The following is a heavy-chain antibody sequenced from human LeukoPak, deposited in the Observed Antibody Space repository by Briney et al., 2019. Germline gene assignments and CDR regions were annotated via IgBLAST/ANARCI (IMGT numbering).Heavy chain of an antibody. CDR3: AKAGFGGYFNDPFDI. D-gene: IGHD3-22*01. Sequence: GGSLRLSCAASGFTFDDYAMHWGRQAPGKGLEWVSGITWNSDSMGYADSVKGRFTISRDNAEKSLYLQMNSLTVEDMALYYCAKAGFGGYFNDPFDIWGQGTMVTVSS. J-gene: IGHJ3*02. CDR2: ITWNSDSM. V-gene: IGHV3-9*03. CDR1: GFTFDDYA.